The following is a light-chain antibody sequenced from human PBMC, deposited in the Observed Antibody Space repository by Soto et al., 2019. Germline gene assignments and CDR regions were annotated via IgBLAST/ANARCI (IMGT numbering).Light chain of an antibody. V-gene: IGLV2-11*01. CDR2: DVG. Sequence: QSALTQPRSVSGSPGQSVTISCTGTSSDVGGYNFVSWYQQIPGKVPKLMIYDVGKRPSGVPDRFSGSKSGNTASLTISGLQADDEADYYCCSSAGSYLQFGGGTKLTVL. J-gene: IGLJ3*02. CDR1: SSDVGGYNF. CDR3: CSSAGSYLQ.